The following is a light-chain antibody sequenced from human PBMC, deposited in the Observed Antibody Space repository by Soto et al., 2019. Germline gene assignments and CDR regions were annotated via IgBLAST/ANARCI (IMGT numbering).Light chain of an antibody. V-gene: IGKV3-20*01. CDR1: QSVSSSY. Sequence: EIVLTRSPGTLSLSPGERATLSCRASQSVSSSYLAWYQQKPGQAPRLVIYGASSRATGIPDRFSGSVSGTDGTITISRLQKEDGSVYYCQQYGSSIITFGQGTRLEIK. J-gene: IGKJ5*01. CDR2: GAS. CDR3: QQYGSSIIT.